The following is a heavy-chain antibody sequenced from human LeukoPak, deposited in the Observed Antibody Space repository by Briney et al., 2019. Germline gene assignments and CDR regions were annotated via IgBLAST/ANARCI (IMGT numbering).Heavy chain of an antibody. J-gene: IGHJ4*02. Sequence: PSETLSLTCAVYGGSFSGYYWSWIRQPPGKGLEWIGEINHSGSTNYNPSLKSRVTISVDTSKNQFSLKLSSVTAADTAVYYCARVAASPVYYFDYWGQGTQVTVSS. V-gene: IGHV4-34*01. CDR1: GGSFSGYY. CDR3: ARVAASPVYYFDY. CDR2: INHSGST. D-gene: IGHD6-19*01.